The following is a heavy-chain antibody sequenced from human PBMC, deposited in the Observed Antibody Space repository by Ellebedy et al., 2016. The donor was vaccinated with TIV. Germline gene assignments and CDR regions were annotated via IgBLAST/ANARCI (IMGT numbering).Heavy chain of an antibody. Sequence: GGSLRLXXAASGFTFSSYAMHWVRQAPGKGLEWVAVISYDGSNKYYADSVKGRFTISRDNSKNTLYLQMNSLRAEDTAVYYCASGSSYRDWGQGTLVTVSS. J-gene: IGHJ4*02. CDR2: ISYDGSNK. CDR3: ASGSSYRD. V-gene: IGHV3-30-3*01. D-gene: IGHD6-6*01. CDR1: GFTFSSYA.